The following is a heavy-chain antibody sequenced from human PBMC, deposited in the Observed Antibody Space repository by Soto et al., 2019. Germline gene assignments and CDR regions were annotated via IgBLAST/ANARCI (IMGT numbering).Heavy chain of an antibody. Sequence: QVQLVQSGAEVKKPGSSVKVSCKASGGTFSSYAISWVRQAPGQGLEWMGGIIPIFGTANYAQKFQGRVTITADESTSTAYMELSSLRSEDTAVYYCASGRGYYQIGAFPLVYFDYWGQGTLVTVSS. J-gene: IGHJ4*02. CDR2: IIPIFGTA. CDR1: GGTFSSYA. CDR3: ASGRGYYQIGAFPLVYFDY. V-gene: IGHV1-69*01. D-gene: IGHD3-22*01.